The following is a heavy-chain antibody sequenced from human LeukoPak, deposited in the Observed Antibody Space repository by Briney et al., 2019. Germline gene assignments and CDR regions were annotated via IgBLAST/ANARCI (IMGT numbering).Heavy chain of an antibody. Sequence: ASVKVSCKASGYSFTSYYMHWVRHAPGQGLEWMGIINPSGGSTSYAQKFQGRVTMTRDTSTRTVYVELSSLRSEDTAVYYCARESDSGYSSSFNWFDPWGQGTLVTVSS. V-gene: IGHV1-46*01. CDR1: GYSFTSYY. CDR2: INPSGGST. J-gene: IGHJ5*02. CDR3: ARESDSGYSSSFNWFDP. D-gene: IGHD6-19*01.